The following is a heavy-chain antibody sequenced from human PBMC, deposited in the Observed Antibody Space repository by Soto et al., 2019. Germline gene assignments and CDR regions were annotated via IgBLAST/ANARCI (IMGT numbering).Heavy chain of an antibody. V-gene: IGHV3-33*01. D-gene: IGHD6-6*01. CDR3: ARGNVRYYYMDV. CDR1: GFTFSSYG. J-gene: IGHJ6*03. CDR2: IWYDGSNK. Sequence: GESLKISCAASGFTFSSYGMHWVRQAPGKGLEWVAVIWYDGSNKYYADSVKGRFTISRDNSKNTLYLQMNSLRAEDTAVYYCARGNVRYYYMDVWGKGTTVTVSS.